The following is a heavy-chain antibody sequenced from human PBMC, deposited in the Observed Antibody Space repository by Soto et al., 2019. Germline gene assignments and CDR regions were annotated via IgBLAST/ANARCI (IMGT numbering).Heavy chain of an antibody. CDR3: ARDNRGYYDSLTGHLNYYYYYMDV. J-gene: IGHJ6*03. V-gene: IGHV3-21*01. CDR1: GFTFSSYS. CDR2: ISSSSSYI. Sequence: EVQLVESGGGLVKPGGSLRLSCAASGFTFSSYSMNWVRQAPGKGLEWVSSISSSSSYIYYADSVKGRFTISRDNAKNSLYLKMNSLRAEDTAVYYCARDNRGYYDSLTGHLNYYYYYMDVWGKGTTVTVSS. D-gene: IGHD3-9*01.